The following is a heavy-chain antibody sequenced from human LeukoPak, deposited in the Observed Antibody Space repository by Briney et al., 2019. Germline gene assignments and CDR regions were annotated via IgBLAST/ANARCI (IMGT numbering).Heavy chain of an antibody. Sequence: SETLSLTCSVSGDSISYFYWSWIRQAAGKGLEWIGRISGSGSTDYNASLKSRVTMSVDTSKNQLSLKVISVTAADTAVYYCARYPGYYYYYMDVWGKGTTVTISS. J-gene: IGHJ6*03. CDR3: ARYPGYYYYYMDV. V-gene: IGHV4-4*07. CDR1: GDSISYFY. CDR2: ISGSGST.